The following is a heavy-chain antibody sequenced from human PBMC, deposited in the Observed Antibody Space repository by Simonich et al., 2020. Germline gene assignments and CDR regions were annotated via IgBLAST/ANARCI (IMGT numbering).Heavy chain of an antibody. CDR2: INPNSGGT. CDR1: GYTFTGYY. D-gene: IGHD6-13*01. J-gene: IGHJ5*02. Sequence: QVQLVQSGAEVKKPGASVKVSCKASGYTFTGYYMHWVRQAPGHRLEWMGRINPNSGGTNYAQKFQGRVTKTRDTSISTAYMERSRLRSDDTAVYYCAREEANGYSSSWNWFDPWGQGTLVTVSS. CDR3: AREEANGYSSSWNWFDP. V-gene: IGHV1-2*02.